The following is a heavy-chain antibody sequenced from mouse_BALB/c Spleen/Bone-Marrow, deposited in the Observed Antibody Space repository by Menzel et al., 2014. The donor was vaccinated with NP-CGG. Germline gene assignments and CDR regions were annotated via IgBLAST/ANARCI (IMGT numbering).Heavy chain of an antibody. D-gene: IGHD2-4*01. V-gene: IGHV1-9*01. CDR1: GYTFSSYW. CDR3: VFRGDYYGYFDG. CDR2: ILPGSGTT. Sequence: VQLQQSGAELMKPGASVKISCKATGYTFSSYWIEWVKQRPGHGLEWIGEILPGSGTTNYNDNFKGKATFTANTSSNASCVQLSSLTSEDSAVKYCVFRGDYYGYFDGWGAGTTGTVSS. J-gene: IGHJ1*01.